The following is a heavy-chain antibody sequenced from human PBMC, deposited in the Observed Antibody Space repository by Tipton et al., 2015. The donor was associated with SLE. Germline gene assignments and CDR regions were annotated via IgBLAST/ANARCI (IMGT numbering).Heavy chain of an antibody. Sequence: SLRLSCAASGFTFDDYAMHWVRQAPGKGLEWVSGITWNSGNIGYADSVKGRFTISRDNAKNSLYLQMNSLRAEDTALYYCATGGIAVAGTTDAFDIWGQGTMVTVSS. V-gene: IGHV3-9*01. J-gene: IGHJ3*02. CDR1: GFTFDDYA. CDR3: ATGGIAVAGTTDAFDI. CDR2: ITWNSGNI. D-gene: IGHD6-19*01.